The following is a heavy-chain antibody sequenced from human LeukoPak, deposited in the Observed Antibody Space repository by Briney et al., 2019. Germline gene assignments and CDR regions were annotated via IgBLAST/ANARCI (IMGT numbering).Heavy chain of an antibody. CDR3: ARSGSGPRAFDI. CDR1: GDTFTGYY. J-gene: IGHJ3*02. Sequence: ASVKVSCKASGDTFTGYYMHWVRQAPGQGLEWMGWINPNSGGTNYAQKFQGRVTMTRDTSISTAYMELSRLRSDDTAVHYCARSGSGPRAFDIWGQGTMVTVSS. D-gene: IGHD3-10*01. V-gene: IGHV1-2*02. CDR2: INPNSGGT.